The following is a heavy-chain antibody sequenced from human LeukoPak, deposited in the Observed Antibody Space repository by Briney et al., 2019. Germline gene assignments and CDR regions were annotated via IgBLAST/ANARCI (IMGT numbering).Heavy chain of an antibody. V-gene: IGHV4-59*08. Sequence: SETLSLTCTVSGGTISSYYWNWIRQPPGKGLEWIGYIHYSGSTKYNTSLKSRVTISVDTSRNQFSLKLSSVTAADTAVYYCARWYSSGWAFDCWGQGTLVTVSS. D-gene: IGHD6-19*01. J-gene: IGHJ4*02. CDR1: GGTISSYY. CDR2: IHYSGST. CDR3: ARWYSSGWAFDC.